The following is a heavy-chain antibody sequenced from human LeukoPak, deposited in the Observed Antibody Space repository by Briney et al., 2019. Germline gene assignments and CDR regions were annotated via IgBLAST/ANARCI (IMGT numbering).Heavy chain of an antibody. CDR3: ARASQTYSNDYAAWAY. J-gene: IGHJ4*02. CDR2: IDNSGSTK. D-gene: IGHD3-22*01. V-gene: IGHV3-48*03. Sequence: PGGSLRLSCAASGFTLSSYEMNWVRQAPGKGLEWVSYIDNSGSTKYYTDSVRGRFTISRDNAKNSLYLQMNSLRAEDTAVYYCARASQTYSNDYAAWAYWGQGTLVTVSS. CDR1: GFTLSSYE.